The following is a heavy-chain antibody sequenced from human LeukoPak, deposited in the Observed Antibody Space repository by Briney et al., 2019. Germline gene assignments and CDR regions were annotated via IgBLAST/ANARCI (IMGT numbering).Heavy chain of an antibody. CDR3: ARARPSMWIDY. CDR2: ISYDGSNK. Sequence: GGSLRLSCAASGFTFSSNGMHWVRQAPGKGLEWVAVISYDGSNKYYADSVKGRFTISRDSSKNTLYLQMNSLRPEDTAVYYCARARPSMWIDYWGQGTLVTVSS. D-gene: IGHD5-12*01. J-gene: IGHJ4*02. V-gene: IGHV3-30*03. CDR1: GFTFSSNG.